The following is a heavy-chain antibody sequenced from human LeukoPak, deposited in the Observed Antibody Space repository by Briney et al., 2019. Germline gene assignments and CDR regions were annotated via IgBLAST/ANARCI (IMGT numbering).Heavy chain of an antibody. CDR3: ARDGIGRGTAAFYYMDV. Sequence: SVKVSCKASGGTFSSYAISWVRQAPGQGLEWMGGIIPIFGTANYAQKFQGRVTITADKSTSTAYMELSSLRSEDTAVYYCARDGIGRGTAAFYYMDVWGKGTTVTVSS. CDR1: GGTFSSYA. J-gene: IGHJ6*03. CDR2: IIPIFGTA. D-gene: IGHD6-25*01. V-gene: IGHV1-69*06.